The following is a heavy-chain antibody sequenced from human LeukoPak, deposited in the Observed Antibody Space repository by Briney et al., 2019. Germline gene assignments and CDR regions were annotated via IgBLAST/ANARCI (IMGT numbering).Heavy chain of an antibody. Sequence: GGSLRLSCAASGFTFTSYAMSWVRQAPGKGLEWVSGFSGSGDSTHYADSVKGRFTISRDNSENTLYLQMNSLRAEDTAVYYCAKGCSSASCYNQFFDSWGQGTLVTVSS. CDR1: GFTFTSYA. CDR2: FSGSGDST. CDR3: AKGCSSASCYNQFFDS. J-gene: IGHJ4*02. D-gene: IGHD2-2*02. V-gene: IGHV3-23*01.